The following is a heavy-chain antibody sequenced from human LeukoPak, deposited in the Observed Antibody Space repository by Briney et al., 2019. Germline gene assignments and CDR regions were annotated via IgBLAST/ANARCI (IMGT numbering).Heavy chain of an antibody. D-gene: IGHD3-16*01. CDR2: INHSGST. Sequence: SETLSLTCAVYGGSFSGYYWSWIRQPPGKGLEWIGEINHSGSTNYNPSLKSRVTISVDTSKNQFSLKLSSVTAADTAVYYCARGDRGNYFDYWGQGTLGTVSS. CDR3: ARGDRGNYFDY. CDR1: GGSFSGYY. V-gene: IGHV4-34*01. J-gene: IGHJ4*02.